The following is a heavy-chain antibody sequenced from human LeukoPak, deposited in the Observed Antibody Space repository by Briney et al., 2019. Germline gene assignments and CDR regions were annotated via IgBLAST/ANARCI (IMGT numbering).Heavy chain of an antibody. CDR1: GFTFSSYS. D-gene: IGHD1-26*01. CDR3: ARILRSGSFWFDP. Sequence: GGSLRLSCAASGFTFSSYSMNWVRQAPGKGLEWVSSISSSSSYIYYADSVKGRFTISRDNAKNSLYLQMNSLRAEDTAVYYCARILRSGSFWFDPWGQGTLVTVSS. V-gene: IGHV3-21*01. J-gene: IGHJ5*02. CDR2: ISSSSSYI.